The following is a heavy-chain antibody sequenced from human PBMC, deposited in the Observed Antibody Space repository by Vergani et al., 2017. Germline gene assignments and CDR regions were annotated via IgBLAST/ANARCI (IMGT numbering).Heavy chain of an antibody. D-gene: IGHD6-13*01. CDR3: ARDRRTAAAGGPDY. Sequence: QVQLVQSGAEVKKPGSSVKVSCKASGGTFSSYAISWVRQAPGQGLEWMGGIIPIFGIANYAQKFQGRVTMTTDTSTSTAYMELMSMRSDDTAVYYCARDRRTAAAGGPDYWGQGTLVTVSS. V-gene: IGHV1-69*17. J-gene: IGHJ4*02. CDR2: IIPIFGIA. CDR1: GGTFSSYA.